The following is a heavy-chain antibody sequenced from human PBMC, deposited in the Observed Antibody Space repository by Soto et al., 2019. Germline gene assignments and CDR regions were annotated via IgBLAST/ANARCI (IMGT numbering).Heavy chain of an antibody. V-gene: IGHV4-4*02. D-gene: IGHD2-21*02. CDR2: IYHSGST. Sequence: SETLSLTCAVSGGSISSSNWWSWVRQPPGKGLEWIGEIYHSGSTNYNPSLKSRVTISVDKSKNQFSLKLSSVTAADTAMYHCARRAFPHRITGACYKDGFWDYWGQGALVTVSS. J-gene: IGHJ4*02. CDR3: ARRAFPHRITGACYKDGFWDY. CDR1: GGSISSSNW.